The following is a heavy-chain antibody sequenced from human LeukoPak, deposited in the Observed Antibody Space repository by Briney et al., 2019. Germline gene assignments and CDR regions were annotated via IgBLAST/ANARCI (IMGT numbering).Heavy chain of an antibody. CDR2: INSAGSST. V-gene: IGHV3-74*01. CDR1: GFNFDDYG. CDR3: ARAGANLRSSGYLY. J-gene: IGHJ4*02. D-gene: IGHD3-22*01. Sequence: GGSLRLSCAASGFNFDDYGMSWVRQAPGKGLVWVSRINSAGSSTSYADSVKGRFTISRDNAKNTLYLQMNSLRAEDTAVYYCARAGANLRSSGYLYWGQGTLVTVSS.